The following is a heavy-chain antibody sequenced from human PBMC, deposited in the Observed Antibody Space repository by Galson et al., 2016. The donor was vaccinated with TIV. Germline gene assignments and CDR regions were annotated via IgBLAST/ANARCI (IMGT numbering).Heavy chain of an antibody. CDR2: FDPAEGET. V-gene: IGHV1-24*01. CDR3: ARAPPEGYNWNQYFQH. Sequence: SVKVSCKVSGYFLSKISMHWVRQVPGKGLEWMGGFDPAEGETIYAQRFRGRVSMTEDISTDTAHMELSSLRSEDTAVYFCARAPPEGYNWNQYFQHWGQGTRVTVSS. D-gene: IGHD1-20*01. J-gene: IGHJ1*01. CDR1: GYFLSKIS.